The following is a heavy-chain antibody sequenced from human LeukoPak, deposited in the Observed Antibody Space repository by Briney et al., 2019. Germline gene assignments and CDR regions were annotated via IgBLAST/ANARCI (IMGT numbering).Heavy chain of an antibody. CDR2: IYSGGST. V-gene: IGHV3-66*02. CDR3: VVGYNYDSSGTYDY. Sequence: SGGSLRLSCAASGFTVSSNYMSWVRQAPGKGLEWVSVIYSGGSTYYADSVKGRFTISRDNSKNTLYLQMNSLRAEDTAVYYCVVGYNYDSSGTYDYWGQGALVTVSS. J-gene: IGHJ4*02. D-gene: IGHD3-22*01. CDR1: GFTVSSNY.